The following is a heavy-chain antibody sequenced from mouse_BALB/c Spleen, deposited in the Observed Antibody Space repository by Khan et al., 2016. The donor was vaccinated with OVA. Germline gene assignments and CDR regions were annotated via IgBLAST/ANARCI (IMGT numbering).Heavy chain of an antibody. D-gene: IGHD2-14*01. CDR2: IYPGDGDT. CDR1: GYAFSNYW. CDR3: ARSGYDYFAY. V-gene: IGHV1-80*01. Sequence: VQLKESGAELVRPGSSVKISCKASGYAFSNYWMNWVKQRPGQGLEWIGQIYPGDGDTNFNGKFRGKATLTADKSSSTAYMQLSSLTSEDSAVYFCARSGYDYFAYWGQGTLVTVSA. J-gene: IGHJ3*01.